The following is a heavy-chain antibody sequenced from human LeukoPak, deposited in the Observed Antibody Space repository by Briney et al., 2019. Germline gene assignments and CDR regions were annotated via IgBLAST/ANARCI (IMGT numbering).Heavy chain of an antibody. CDR3: ASSRTAMVVTDYYFDY. V-gene: IGHV1-69*13. J-gene: IGHJ4*02. Sequence: EASVRVSCKASGGTFSSYAISWVRQAPGQGLEWMGGIIPIFGTANYAQKFQGRVTITADESTSTAYMELSSLRSEDTAVYYCASSRTAMVVTDYYFDYWGQGTLVTVSS. CDR2: IIPIFGTA. CDR1: GGTFSSYA. D-gene: IGHD2-15*01.